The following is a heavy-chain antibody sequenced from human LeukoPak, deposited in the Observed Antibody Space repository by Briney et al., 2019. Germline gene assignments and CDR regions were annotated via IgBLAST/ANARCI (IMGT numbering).Heavy chain of an antibody. CDR1: GFTFSSYW. V-gene: IGHV3-74*01. CDR3: ARRSAAKDAFDI. J-gene: IGHJ3*02. CDR2: IKSDGSST. Sequence: GPLRLSCAASGFTFSSYWMHWVRQAPGKGLVWVSRIKSDGSSTSYADSVKGRFTISRDNAKNTLYLQMNSLRAEDTAVYYCARRSAAKDAFDIWGQGTMVTVSS. D-gene: IGHD6-25*01.